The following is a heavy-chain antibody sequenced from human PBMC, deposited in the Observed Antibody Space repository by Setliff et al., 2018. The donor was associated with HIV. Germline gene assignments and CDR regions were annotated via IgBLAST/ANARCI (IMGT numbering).Heavy chain of an antibody. CDR2: INHSGST. CDR1: GGSFSGYY. CDR3: ARRGDSSGYLREEGFDP. J-gene: IGHJ5*02. V-gene: IGHV4-34*01. D-gene: IGHD3-22*01. Sequence: SETLSLTCAVYGGSFSGYYWSWIRQPPGKGLGWIGEINHSGSTNYNPSLKSRVTISVDKSKNQFSLKLNSVTAADTAMYYCARRGDSSGYLREEGFDPWGQGTLVTAPQ.